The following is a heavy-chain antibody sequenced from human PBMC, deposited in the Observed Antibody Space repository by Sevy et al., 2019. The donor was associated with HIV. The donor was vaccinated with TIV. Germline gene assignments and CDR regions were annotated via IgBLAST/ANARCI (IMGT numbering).Heavy chain of an antibody. CDR2: ISAYNGNT. CDR1: GYTFTSYG. Sequence: ASVKVSCKASGYTFTSYGISWVRQAPGQGLEWMGWISAYNGNTNYAQMLQGRVTMTTDTSTSTAYMELRSLRSDDTAVYYCARDLSNTSSYYYYYGMDVWGQGTTVTVSS. D-gene: IGHD2-2*02. V-gene: IGHV1-18*01. CDR3: ARDLSNTSSYYYYYGMDV. J-gene: IGHJ6*02.